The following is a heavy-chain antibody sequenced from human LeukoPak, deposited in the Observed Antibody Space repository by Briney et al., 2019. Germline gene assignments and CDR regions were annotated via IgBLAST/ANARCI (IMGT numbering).Heavy chain of an antibody. CDR1: GFTFGGYW. Sequence: GGSLRLSCAASGFTFGGYWMSWVRQAPGKGLEWVAKIKQDGSEKYYVDSVKGRFTISRDNAKNSLYLQMNSLGAEDTAVYYCARRGTSSSWAHFDYWGQGTLVTVSS. V-gene: IGHV3-7*05. CDR2: IKQDGSEK. D-gene: IGHD6-13*01. CDR3: ARRGTSSSWAHFDY. J-gene: IGHJ4*02.